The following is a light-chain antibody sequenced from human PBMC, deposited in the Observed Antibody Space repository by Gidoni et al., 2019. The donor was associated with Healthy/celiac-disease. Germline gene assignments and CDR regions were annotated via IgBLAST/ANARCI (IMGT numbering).Light chain of an antibody. CDR2: EVS. CDR1: SSDVGSYNF. V-gene: IGLV2-23*02. Sequence: QSALTQPASVSGSPGQSITISCTGTSSDVGSYNFVSWYQQHPGKAPKLMIYEVSKRPSGVSNRFSGSKSGNTASLTISGLQAEDEADYYCCSYAGSSPVFGGGTKLTGL. J-gene: IGLJ2*01. CDR3: CSYAGSSPV.